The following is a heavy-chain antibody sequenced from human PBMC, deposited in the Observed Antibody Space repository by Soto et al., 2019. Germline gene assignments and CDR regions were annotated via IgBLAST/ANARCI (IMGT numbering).Heavy chain of an antibody. D-gene: IGHD5-12*01. CDR1: GFTFSSYS. J-gene: IGHJ6*02. CDR3: ARGSDSGYDRFYYYYYGMDV. CDR2: ISSSSSYI. Sequence: EVQLVESGGGLVKPGGSLRLSCAASGFTFSSYSMNWVRQAPGKGLEWVSSISSSSSYIYYADSVKGRFTISRDNAKNSQYLQMNSLRAEDTAVYYCARGSDSGYDRFYYYYYGMDVWGQGTTVTVSS. V-gene: IGHV3-21*01.